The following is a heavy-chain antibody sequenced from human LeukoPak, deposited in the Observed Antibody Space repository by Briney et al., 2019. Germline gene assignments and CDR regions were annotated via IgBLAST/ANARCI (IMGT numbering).Heavy chain of an antibody. Sequence: GGSLRLSCAASGFTFDDYAMHWVRQAPGKGLEWVSGISWNSGSIGYADSAKGRFTISRDNAKNSLYLQMNSLRAEDTALYYCAKGNPLPHDWGQGTLVTVSS. V-gene: IGHV3-9*01. CDR2: ISWNSGSI. D-gene: IGHD1-14*01. J-gene: IGHJ4*02. CDR3: AKGNPLPHD. CDR1: GFTFDDYA.